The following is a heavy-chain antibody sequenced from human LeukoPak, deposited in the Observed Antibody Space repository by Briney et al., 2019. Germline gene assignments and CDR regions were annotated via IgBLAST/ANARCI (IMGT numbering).Heavy chain of an antibody. Sequence: SGTLSLTCTVSGDSIRSYYWSWIRQPPGKGLEWIGYISYSGSTNYNPSLESRVTISVDTSKNQFSLKLSSVTAADTAVYYCARAGYGDYDRYSDYWGQGTLVTVSS. V-gene: IGHV4-59*13. CDR3: ARAGYGDYDRYSDY. CDR1: GDSIRSYY. J-gene: IGHJ4*02. D-gene: IGHD4-17*01. CDR2: ISYSGST.